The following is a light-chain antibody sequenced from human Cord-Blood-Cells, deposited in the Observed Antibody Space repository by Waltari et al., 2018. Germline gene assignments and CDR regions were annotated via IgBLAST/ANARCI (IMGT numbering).Light chain of an antibody. CDR1: QSIRSY. CDR3: QQNYSTPRT. CDR2: DAS. Sequence: DSQKTQSPSSLSASVGDRVTITCRASQSIRSYLNWYQQKPGQAPKLLIYDASSVQTGVPSRFSGSGSGTDFTLTISSLQPEDFATYYCQQNYSTPRTFGPGTKVDIK. V-gene: IGKV1-39*01. J-gene: IGKJ3*01.